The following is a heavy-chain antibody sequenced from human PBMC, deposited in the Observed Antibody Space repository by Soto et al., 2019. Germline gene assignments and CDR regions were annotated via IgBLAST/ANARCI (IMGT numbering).Heavy chain of an antibody. D-gene: IGHD5-18*01. V-gene: IGHV1-69*06. Sequence: SVKVSCKASGGTFSSYAISWERQAPGQGLEWMGGIIPIFGTANYAQKFQGRVTITADKSTSTAYMKLSSLRAEDTAVYYCASIPSVDTAMPLDYWGQGTLVTVSS. CDR1: GGTFSSYA. CDR2: IIPIFGTA. CDR3: ASIPSVDTAMPLDY. J-gene: IGHJ4*02.